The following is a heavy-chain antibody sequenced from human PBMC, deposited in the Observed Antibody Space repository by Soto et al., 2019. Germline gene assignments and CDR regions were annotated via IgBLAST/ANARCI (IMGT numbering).Heavy chain of an antibody. J-gene: IGHJ6*02. V-gene: IGHV1-69*13. D-gene: IGHD6-13*01. CDR1: GVTFSAYS. CDR2: SIPIFGTA. CDR3: ATGGQHRKVSNYYGMDV. Sequence: RASVKVSCKASGVTFSAYSISWVLQAPGQGLEWIGGSIPIFGTANYAQKVQGRVTITADESTSTTYMELRSLRSEETAVYSCATGGQHRKVSNYYGMDVWGQGTTVTVSS.